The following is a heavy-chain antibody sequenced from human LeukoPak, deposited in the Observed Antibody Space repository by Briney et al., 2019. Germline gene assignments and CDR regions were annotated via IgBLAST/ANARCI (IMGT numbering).Heavy chain of an antibody. CDR3: STSADSAGYLTTFDP. V-gene: IGHV4-31*03. J-gene: IGHJ5*02. Sequence: SETLSLTCSVSGVSIRNGGFYWSWIRQSPGKGLEWIGYIYHTGTTYYNPSLKSRVTISVDTSKNQFSLKVWSVIASDAAVYYCSTSADSAGYLTTFDPWGQGTLVTVSS. D-gene: IGHD3-22*01. CDR2: IYHTGTT. CDR1: GVSIRNGGFY.